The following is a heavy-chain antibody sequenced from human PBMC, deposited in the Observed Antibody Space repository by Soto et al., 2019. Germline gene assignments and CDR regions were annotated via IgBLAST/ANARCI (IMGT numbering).Heavy chain of an antibody. J-gene: IGHJ6*02. CDR1: GFTFSSYG. V-gene: IGHV3-30*18. CDR2: ISYDGSNK. CDR3: AKDSSGWFSLLGYDYGMHV. D-gene: IGHD6-19*01. Sequence: QVQLVESGGGVVQPGRSLRLSCAASGFTFSSYGMHWVRQAPGKGLERVAVISYDGSNKDYADSVKGRFTISRDNSKNTLYLQMNSLRAEDRAVYYCAKDSSGWFSLLGYDYGMHVWGQGTTVTVSS.